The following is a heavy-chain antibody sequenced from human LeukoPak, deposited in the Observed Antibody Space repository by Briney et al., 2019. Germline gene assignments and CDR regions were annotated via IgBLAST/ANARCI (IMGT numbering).Heavy chain of an antibody. CDR3: VRGNDYGGPRY. V-gene: IGHV3-74*01. CDR1: GFTFSSYW. D-gene: IGHD4-23*01. J-gene: IGHJ4*02. CDR2: IDRDGSRI. Sequence: GGSLRLSCAVSGFTFSSYWMHWVRQAPGKGLVWVSRIDRDGSRINYADSVKGRFTISRDNGKNTLFLQMNSLRAEDAAVYYCVRGNDYGGPRYRGQGTLVTVSS.